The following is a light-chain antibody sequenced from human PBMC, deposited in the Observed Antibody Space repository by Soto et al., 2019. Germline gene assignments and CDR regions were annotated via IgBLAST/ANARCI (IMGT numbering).Light chain of an antibody. V-gene: IGLV2-8*01. CDR2: EVS. Sequence: QSVLTQPPSASGSPGQSVTISCTGTSSDVGGHNYVSWYQQHPGKAPKLMIYEVSKRPSGVPDRFSGSKSGNTASLTVSGLQAEDEADYYCSSYAGSNNVVFGGGTKVTVL. CDR1: SSDVGGHNY. CDR3: SSYAGSNNVV. J-gene: IGLJ2*01.